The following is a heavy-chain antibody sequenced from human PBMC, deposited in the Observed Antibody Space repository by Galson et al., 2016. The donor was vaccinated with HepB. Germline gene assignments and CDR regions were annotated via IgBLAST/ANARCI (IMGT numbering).Heavy chain of an antibody. J-gene: IGHJ4*02. CDR3: ARADSVFDY. CDR1: GFISSSYW. V-gene: IGHV3-7*04. Sequence: SLRLSCAASGFISSSYWMSRVRQAPGKGLEWVANIKQDGREKYYMDSVKGRFTISRDNAKNSLYLQMNSLRAEDTAVYYCARADSVFDYWGQGTLVTVSS. CDR2: IKQDGREK. D-gene: IGHD2-15*01.